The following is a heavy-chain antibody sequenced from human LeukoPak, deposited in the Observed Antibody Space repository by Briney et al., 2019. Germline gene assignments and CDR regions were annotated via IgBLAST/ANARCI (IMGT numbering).Heavy chain of an antibody. Sequence: PSETRSLTGAVYGGAFRGYYWSWIRQPPGKGLEWIGEINHSGSTNYNPSLKSRVTISVDTSKNQFSLKLSSVTAADTAVYYCARGLVGEADTAMVTAYYYYYGMDVWGQGTTVTVSS. CDR1: GGAFRGYY. D-gene: IGHD5-18*01. CDR3: ARGLVGEADTAMVTAYYYYYGMDV. V-gene: IGHV4-34*01. CDR2: INHSGST. J-gene: IGHJ6*02.